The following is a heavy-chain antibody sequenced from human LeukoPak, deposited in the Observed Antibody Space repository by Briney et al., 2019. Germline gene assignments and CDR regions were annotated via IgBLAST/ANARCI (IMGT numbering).Heavy chain of an antibody. V-gene: IGHV4-34*01. D-gene: IGHD3-10*01. CDR2: INHSGST. CDR1: GVSFSGYY. J-gene: IGHJ4*02. Sequence: PSETLSLTCAVYGVSFSGYYWSWLRQPPGKGLEWFGEINHSGSTNYNPSLKSRVTISVDTSKNQFSLKLSSVTAADTAVYYCARGWQLSGSYYFDYWGQGTLVTVSS. CDR3: ARGWQLSGSYYFDY.